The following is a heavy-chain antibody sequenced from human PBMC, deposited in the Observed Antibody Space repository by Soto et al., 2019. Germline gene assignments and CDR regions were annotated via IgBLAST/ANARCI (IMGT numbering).Heavy chain of an antibody. CDR3: ARHQSRIRSRFDP. CDR1: GGSISSSSYY. V-gene: IGHV4-39*01. D-gene: IGHD3-3*01. J-gene: IGHJ5*02. Sequence: SETLSLTCTVSGGSISSSSYYWGWIRQPPGKGLEWIGSIYYSGSTYYNPSLKSRVTISVDTSKNQFSLKLSSVTAADTAVYYCARHQSRIRSRFDPWGQGTLVTVSS. CDR2: IYYSGST.